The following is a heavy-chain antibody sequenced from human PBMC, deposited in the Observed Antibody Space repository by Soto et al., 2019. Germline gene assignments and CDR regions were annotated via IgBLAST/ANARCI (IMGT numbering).Heavy chain of an antibody. D-gene: IGHD1-26*01. CDR1: CDSVSSGSYY. CDR2: IFYSGNT. J-gene: IGHJ5*02. CDR3: ARHYSGSYYSHWSDP. Sequence: PSETLSLTCSVSCDSVSSGSYYWSWVRQPPGKGLEWIGYIFYSGNTNYNPSLQSRVTISVDTSKNQFSLKLRSVTAADTAMYYCARHYSGSYYSHWSDPWGQGTLVTVS. V-gene: IGHV4-61*01.